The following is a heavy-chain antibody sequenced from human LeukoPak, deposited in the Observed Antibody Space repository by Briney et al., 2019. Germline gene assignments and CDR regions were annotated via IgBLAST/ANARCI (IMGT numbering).Heavy chain of an antibody. D-gene: IGHD6-19*01. Sequence: GGSLRLSCAASGFTFSSYAMSLVCQAPGKGLGWVSTISGSGGNTFYAASVKGRFSISRDNSKSTLFLQVNSLRAEATAVYYCVKDQFLEVAGTIGYFAYWGQGTLVTVSS. CDR2: ISGSGGNT. J-gene: IGHJ4*02. CDR1: GFTFSSYA. V-gene: IGHV3-23*01. CDR3: VKDQFLEVAGTIGYFAY.